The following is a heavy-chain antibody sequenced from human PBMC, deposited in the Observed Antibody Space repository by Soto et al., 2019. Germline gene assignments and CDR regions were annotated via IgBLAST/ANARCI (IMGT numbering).Heavy chain of an antibody. J-gene: IGHJ3*01. CDR1: GFNFENYA. V-gene: IGHV3-33*06. CDR3: AKCLITIGGLIDAHYYLEV. CDR2: IWFDGSKT. Sequence: QGQLVESGGGVVQPGTSLRLSCAASGFNFENYAMYWVRQAPGKGLEWVAVIWFDGSKTHYRDSVKGRFTISSDNSENTLFLQMDSLRVEDTGVYSFAKCLITIGGLIDAHYYLEVWGRGTMVTVSS. D-gene: IGHD3-16*02.